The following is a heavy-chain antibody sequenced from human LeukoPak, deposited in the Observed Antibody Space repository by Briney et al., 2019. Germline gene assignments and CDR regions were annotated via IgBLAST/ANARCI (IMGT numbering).Heavy chain of an antibody. CDR2: TSGSGGNT. CDR3: AKARLGYCSGGNCYSYFDY. V-gene: IGHV3-23*01. CDR1: GFTLRSYD. D-gene: IGHD2-15*01. J-gene: IGHJ4*02. Sequence: GGSLRLSCAASGFTLRSYDMSWVRQATGKGLEWVAATSGSGGNTYYADSVKGRFTISRDNSKNTLYLQMNSLRAEDTAVYYCAKARLGYCSGGNCYSYFDYWGQGTLVTVSS.